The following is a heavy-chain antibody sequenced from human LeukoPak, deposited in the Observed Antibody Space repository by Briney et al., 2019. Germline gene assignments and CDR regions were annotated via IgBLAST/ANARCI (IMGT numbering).Heavy chain of an antibody. Sequence: SETLSLTCAVSGGSISSSGYSWSWIRQPPGKGLEWIGYIYHSGGTYYNPSLKSRVTISVDRSSNQFSLKLTSVTAADTAVYYCARTVATTHFDYWGQGTLVTVSS. CDR2: IYHSGGT. D-gene: IGHD5-12*01. J-gene: IGHJ4*02. CDR3: ARTVATTHFDY. CDR1: GGSISSSGYS. V-gene: IGHV4-30-2*01.